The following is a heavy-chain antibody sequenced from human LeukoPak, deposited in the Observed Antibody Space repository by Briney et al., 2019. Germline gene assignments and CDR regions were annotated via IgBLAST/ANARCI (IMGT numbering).Heavy chain of an antibody. Sequence: SETLSLTCTVSGGSISSYYWSWIRQPPGKGLEWIGYIYYSGSTNYNPSLKSRVTISVDTSKSQFSLKLSSVTAADTAVYYCASGTIAAAGTGFDPWGQGALVTVSS. V-gene: IGHV4-59*01. CDR1: GGSISSYY. CDR3: ASGTIAAAGTGFDP. CDR2: IYYSGST. J-gene: IGHJ5*02. D-gene: IGHD6-13*01.